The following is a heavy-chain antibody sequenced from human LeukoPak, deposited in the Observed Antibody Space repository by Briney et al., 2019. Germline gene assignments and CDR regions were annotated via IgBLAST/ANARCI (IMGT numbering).Heavy chain of an antibody. CDR3: ARNHYGSGSEALGVYYYYGMDV. J-gene: IGHJ6*02. CDR2: INPGGGST. Sequence: ASVKVSCKASGYTFTSYYMHWVRQAPGQGLEWMGIINPGGGSTTYAQKFQGRVTMTRDTSTSTVYMELSSLRSEDTAVYYCARNHYGSGSEALGVYYYYGMDVWGQGTTVTVSS. V-gene: IGHV1-46*01. D-gene: IGHD3-10*01. CDR1: GYTFTSYY.